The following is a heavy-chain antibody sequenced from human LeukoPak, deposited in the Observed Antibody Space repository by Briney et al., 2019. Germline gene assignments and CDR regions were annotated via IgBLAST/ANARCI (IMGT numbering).Heavy chain of an antibody. D-gene: IGHD4-11*01. CDR1: GGTFSSYA. CDR3: ARDFSATTGFDY. J-gene: IGHJ4*02. V-gene: IGHV1-69*01. CDR2: IIPIFGTA. Sequence: SVKVSCKASGGTFSSYAISWVRQAPGQGLEWMGGIIPIFGTANYAQKFQGRVTITADESTSTAYMELSSLRSEDTAVYYCARDFSATTGFDYWGQGTLVTVSS.